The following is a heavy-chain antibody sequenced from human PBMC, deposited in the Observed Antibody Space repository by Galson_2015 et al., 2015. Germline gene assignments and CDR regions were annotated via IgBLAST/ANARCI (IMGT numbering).Heavy chain of an antibody. D-gene: IGHD3-22*01. Sequence: SLRLSCAASGFTFSSYAMHWVRQAPGKGLEWVAVISYDGSNKYYADSVKGRFTIPRDNSKNTLYLQMNSLRAEDTAVYYCARDGRMVVVCDYWFDPWGQGTLVTVSS. V-gene: IGHV3-30*01. CDR2: ISYDGSNK. CDR1: GFTFSSYA. J-gene: IGHJ5*02. CDR3: ARDGRMVVVCDYWFDP.